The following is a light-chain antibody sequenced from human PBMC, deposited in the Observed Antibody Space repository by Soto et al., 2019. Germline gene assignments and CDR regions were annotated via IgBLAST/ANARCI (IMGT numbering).Light chain of an antibody. CDR3: QQYNSYWT. J-gene: IGKJ1*01. V-gene: IGKV1-39*01. CDR2: AAS. CDR1: QSISSY. Sequence: DIPMTQSPSSLSASLLERVPIXCRASQSISSYLNWYQQKPGKAPKLLIYAASSLQSGVPSRFSGSGSGTEFTLTISSLQPDDFATYYCQQYNSYWTFGQGTKV.